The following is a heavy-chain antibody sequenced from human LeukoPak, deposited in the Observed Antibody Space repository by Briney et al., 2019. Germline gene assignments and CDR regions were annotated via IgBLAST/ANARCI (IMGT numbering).Heavy chain of an antibody. D-gene: IGHD4-17*01. V-gene: IGHV3-21*01. CDR1: GITFTSSS. Sequence: PGGSLRLSCAASGITFTSSSMNWVRQAPGKGLEWVSSISSSSSYIYFADSLKGRFTISRDNAKNSLYLQMNSLRAEDTAVYYCARADTTGGYYFDYWGQGTLVTVSS. CDR2: ISSSSSYI. J-gene: IGHJ4*02. CDR3: ARADTTGGYYFDY.